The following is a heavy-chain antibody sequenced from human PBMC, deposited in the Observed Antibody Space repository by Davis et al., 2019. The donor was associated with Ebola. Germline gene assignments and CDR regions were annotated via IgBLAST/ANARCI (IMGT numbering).Heavy chain of an antibody. CDR3: ASLFYDDHEYFQH. V-gene: IGHV1-2*02. J-gene: IGHJ1*01. Sequence: ASVKVSCKASGYTFTGYYMHWVRQAPGQGLEWMGWINPNSGGTNYAQKFQGRVTMTRDTSISTAYMELSRLRSDDTAVYYCASLFYDDHEYFQHWGQGTLVTVSS. CDR2: INPNSGGT. CDR1: GYTFTGYY. D-gene: IGHD5/OR15-5a*01.